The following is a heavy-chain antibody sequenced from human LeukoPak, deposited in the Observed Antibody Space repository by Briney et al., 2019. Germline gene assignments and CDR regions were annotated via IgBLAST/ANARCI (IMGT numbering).Heavy chain of an antibody. Sequence: PSETLSLTCTVSGGPTSDYYWTWIRQPPGKGLEWIGYIHSSGSTHSNPYLKSRVTISVDTSKNQFSLQMTSVTAADTAVYYCARVRSIEGWFDPWGQGTLVTVSS. CDR3: ARVRSIEGWFDP. J-gene: IGHJ5*02. CDR2: IHSSGST. CDR1: GGPTSDYY. V-gene: IGHV4-59*01.